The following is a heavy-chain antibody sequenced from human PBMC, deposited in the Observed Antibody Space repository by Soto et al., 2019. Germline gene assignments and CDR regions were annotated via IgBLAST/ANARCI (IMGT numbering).Heavy chain of an antibody. CDR2: IYPGDSDT. D-gene: IGHD3-10*01. CDR3: ASTGVGVRGVIGRGHTDAHYYYYGMDV. V-gene: IGHV5-51*01. Sequence: GESLKISCKGSGYSFTSYWIGWVRQMPGKGLEWMGIIYPGDSDTRCSPSFQGQVTISADKSISTAYLQWSSLKASDTAMYYCASTGVGVRGVIGRGHTDAHYYYYGMDVWGQGTTVTVS. CDR1: GYSFTSYW. J-gene: IGHJ6*02.